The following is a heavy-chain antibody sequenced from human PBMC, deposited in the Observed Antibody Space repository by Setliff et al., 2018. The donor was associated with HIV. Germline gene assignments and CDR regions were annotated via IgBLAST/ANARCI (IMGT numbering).Heavy chain of an antibody. V-gene: IGHV4-34*01. CDR2: IFHSGST. CDR3: ARGGGYDSSSSFFFDY. D-gene: IGHD6-6*01. CDR1: GASFSDYY. Sequence: PSETLSLTCAVYGASFSDYYWSWIRQPPGKGLEWIGEIFHSGSTTYNPSLKSRVTMSVDTSKNQFSLKLSSVTAADTAVYYCARGGGYDSSSSFFFDYWGQGTLVTVSS. J-gene: IGHJ4*02.